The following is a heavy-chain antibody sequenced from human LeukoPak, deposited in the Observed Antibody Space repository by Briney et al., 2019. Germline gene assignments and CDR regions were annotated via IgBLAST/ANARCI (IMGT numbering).Heavy chain of an antibody. D-gene: IGHD1-7*01. CDR1: GYIFTSYG. J-gene: IGHJ5*02. CDR3: ATMGRTGTQLYNWFDP. Sequence: VASVKVSCKASGYIFTSYGISWVRQAPEQGLQWMGWISAYNGNTNYAQKLQGRVTMTTDTSTSTAYMELRSLRSDDTAVYYCATMGRTGTQLYNWFDPWGQGTLVTVSS. CDR2: ISAYNGNT. V-gene: IGHV1-18*01.